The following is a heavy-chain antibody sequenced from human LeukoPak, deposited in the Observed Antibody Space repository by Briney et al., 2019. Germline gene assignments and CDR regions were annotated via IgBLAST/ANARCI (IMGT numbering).Heavy chain of an antibody. V-gene: IGHV3-33*01. CDR2: IWYDGSNK. CDR1: GFTFSSYG. J-gene: IGHJ4*02. CDR3: AREGPRGNSQFDY. D-gene: IGHD2/OR15-2a*01. Sequence: SGGSLRLSCAASGFTFSSYGMHWVRQAPGKGLEWVALIWYDGSNKYYTDSVKGRLTISRDNSKNTLYLQMNSLRAEDTAIYYCAREGPRGNSQFDYWGQGTLATVSS.